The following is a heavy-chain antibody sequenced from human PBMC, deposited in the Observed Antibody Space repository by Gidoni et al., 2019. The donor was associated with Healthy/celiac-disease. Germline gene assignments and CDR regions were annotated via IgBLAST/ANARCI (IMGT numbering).Heavy chain of an antibody. CDR1: GFTFSCYS. CDR3: AREGRDGMDV. CDR2: ISSSSSYI. Sequence: EVQLVASGGGLVKPGGSLRLSCAASGFTFSCYSMNWVRPAPGKGLEWVSSISSSSSYIYYADSVKGRFTISRDNAKNSLYRQMNSLRAEDTAVYYCAREGRDGMDVWGQGTTVTVSS. J-gene: IGHJ6*02. V-gene: IGHV3-21*01. D-gene: IGHD2-21*01.